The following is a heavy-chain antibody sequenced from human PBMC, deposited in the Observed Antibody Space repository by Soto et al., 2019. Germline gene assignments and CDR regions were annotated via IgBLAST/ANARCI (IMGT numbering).Heavy chain of an antibody. CDR3: ASQAPGMGITTDAFDI. J-gene: IGHJ3*02. V-gene: IGHV1-18*01. Sequence: ASVKVSCKASGYTFTSYGISWVRQAPGQGLEWMGRISAYIGNTNYAQKFQGRVTITADTSTSTAYMELSSLRSEDTAVYYCASQAPGMGITTDAFDIWGQGTMVTVSS. CDR2: ISAYIGNT. D-gene: IGHD3-9*01. CDR1: GYTFTSYG.